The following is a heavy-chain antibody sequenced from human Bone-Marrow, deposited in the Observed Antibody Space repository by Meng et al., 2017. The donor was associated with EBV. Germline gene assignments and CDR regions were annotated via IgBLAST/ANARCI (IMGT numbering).Heavy chain of an antibody. CDR1: GVSFSGFY. J-gene: IGHJ4*02. V-gene: IGHV4-34*01. Sequence: QGQLQQWGAGLLKLPHTLSRTCAVSGVSFSGFYWSWIRQPPGKGLEWIGEINHSGSTNYNPSLKSRVTISVDTSKKQFSLKLSSVTAADTAVYYCARGPGRGVVARRAFSVGDYWGQGTLVTVSS. D-gene: IGHD3-10*01. CDR2: INHSGST. CDR3: ARGPGRGVVARRAFSVGDY.